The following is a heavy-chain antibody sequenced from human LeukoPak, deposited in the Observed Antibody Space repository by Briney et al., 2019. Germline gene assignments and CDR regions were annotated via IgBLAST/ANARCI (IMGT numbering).Heavy chain of an antibody. Sequence: GDSLQISCKGSGYSFTNYWIGWVRQMPGKGLEWMGIIYPGDSSTRYSPSFQGQVTISADKSISTAYLQWSSLKASDTAIYYCARPRVPGPLDAFDLWGQGTMVTVSS. V-gene: IGHV5-51*01. CDR3: ARPRVPGPLDAFDL. D-gene: IGHD1-1*01. CDR2: IYPGDSST. CDR1: GYSFTNYW. J-gene: IGHJ3*01.